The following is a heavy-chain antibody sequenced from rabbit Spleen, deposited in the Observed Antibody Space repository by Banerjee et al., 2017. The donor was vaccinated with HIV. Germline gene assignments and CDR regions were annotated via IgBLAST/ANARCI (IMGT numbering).Heavy chain of an antibody. D-gene: IGHD1-1*01. J-gene: IGHJ4*01. CDR3: ARDLTGVIGWNFKL. V-gene: IGHV1S45*01. CDR1: GVSFSSNHY. CDR2: IEGGSSTFS. Sequence: QEQLVESRGDLVKPGASLTLTCTASGVSFSSNHYMCWVRQAPGKGLEWIACIEGGSSTFSYFASWAKGRFTCSKASSTTVTLQMTSLTAADTATYFCARDLTGVIGWNFKLWGPGTLVTV.